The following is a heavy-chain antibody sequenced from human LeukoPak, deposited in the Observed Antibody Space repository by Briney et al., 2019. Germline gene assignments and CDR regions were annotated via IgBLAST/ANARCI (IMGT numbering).Heavy chain of an antibody. CDR3: ARDSSYCSSTSCTRGAFDI. CDR2: IYTSGSA. J-gene: IGHJ3*02. V-gene: IGHV4-4*07. D-gene: IGHD2-2*01. CDR1: GGSISSYY. Sequence: SETLSLTCTVSGGSISSYYWSWIRQPAGKGLEWIGRIYTSGSANYNHSLQSRVTMSVDTSKQQFSLKLSSVTAADTAVYYCARDSSYCSSTSCTRGAFDIWGQGTMVTVSS.